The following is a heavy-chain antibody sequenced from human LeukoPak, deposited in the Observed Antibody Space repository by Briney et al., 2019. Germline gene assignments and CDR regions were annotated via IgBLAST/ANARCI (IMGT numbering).Heavy chain of an antibody. Sequence: ASVKVSCKASGYTFTSYYMHWVRQAPGQGLEWMGIINPSGGSTSYAQKFQGRVTMTRDTSTSTVYMELSSLRSEDTAVYYCARPRVRIQLWFGSDYYYGMDVWGQGTTVTVSS. CDR1: GYTFTSYY. CDR2: INPSGGST. J-gene: IGHJ6*02. CDR3: ARPRVRIQLWFGSDYYYGMDV. V-gene: IGHV1-46*01. D-gene: IGHD5-18*01.